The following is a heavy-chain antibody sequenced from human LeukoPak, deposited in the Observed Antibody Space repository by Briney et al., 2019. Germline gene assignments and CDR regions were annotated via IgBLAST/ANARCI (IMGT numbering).Heavy chain of an antibody. CDR3: ARGSSGSSSWYVSY. CDR1: GGSISSGGYS. D-gene: IGHD6-13*01. V-gene: IGHV4-30-2*01. Sequence: PSETLSLTCAVSGGSISSGGYSWSWIRQPPGKGLEWIGYIYHSGSTYYSPSLKSRVTISVDRSKNQFSLKLSSVTAADTAVYYCARGSSGSSSWYVSYWGQGTLVTVSS. J-gene: IGHJ4*02. CDR2: IYHSGST.